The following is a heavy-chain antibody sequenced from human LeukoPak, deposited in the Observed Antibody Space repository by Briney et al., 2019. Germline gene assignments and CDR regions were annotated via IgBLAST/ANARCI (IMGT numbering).Heavy chain of an antibody. CDR1: GFTFSSYS. CDR3: AVVAGTY. V-gene: IGHV3-21*01. J-gene: IGHJ4*02. CDR2: ISSSGTYI. Sequence: PGGSLRLSCAASGFTFSSYSMNWVRRAPGKGLEWVSFISSSGTYIYYADSVKGRFTISRDNAKNSLYLQMSSLRAEDTAVYYCAVVAGTYWGQGTLVTVSS. D-gene: IGHD6-19*01.